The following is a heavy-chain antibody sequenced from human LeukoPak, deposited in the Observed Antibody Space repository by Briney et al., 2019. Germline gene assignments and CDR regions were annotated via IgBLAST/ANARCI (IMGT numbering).Heavy chain of an antibody. V-gene: IGHV4-38-2*02. Sequence: PSETLSLTCTVSSYSISSGYYWGWIRQPPGKGLEWIGYIYNSGSTYYNPSLKSRVTISIDTSKNQFSLKLTSVTAADTAVYYCARGYSSSWYMNWFDPWGQGTLVAVSS. J-gene: IGHJ5*02. D-gene: IGHD6-13*01. CDR2: IYNSGST. CDR3: ARGYSSSWYMNWFDP. CDR1: SYSISSGYY.